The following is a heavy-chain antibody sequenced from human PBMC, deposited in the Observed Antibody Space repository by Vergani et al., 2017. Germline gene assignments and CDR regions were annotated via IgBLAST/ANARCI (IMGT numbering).Heavy chain of an antibody. J-gene: IGHJ4*02. CDR3: ARPHGDILPPDPRRLDY. CDR2: INPSGGST. V-gene: IGHV1-46*03. Sequence: QVLLVQSGAEVKKPGASVRVSCKTSGYTFTNYYIHWVRQAPGQGLEWMGIINPSGGSTTYAQQFQGRLTMTRDTSTSTVYIDLSNLRSEDTAVYYCARPHGDILPPDPRRLDYWGQGTLVTVSS. CDR1: GYTFTNYY.